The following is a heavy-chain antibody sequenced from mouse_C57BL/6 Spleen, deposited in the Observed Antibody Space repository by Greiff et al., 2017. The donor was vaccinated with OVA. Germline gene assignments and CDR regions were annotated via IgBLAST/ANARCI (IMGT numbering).Heavy chain of an antibody. CDR3: ARSVYDGYYRYYAMDY. CDR1: GYTFTSYW. CDR2: IHPNSGST. Sequence: QVHVKQPGAELVKPGASVKLSCKASGYTFTSYWMHWVKQRPGQGLEWIGMIHPNSGSTNYNEKFKSKATLTVDKSSSTAYMQLSSLTSEDSAVYYCARSVYDGYYRYYAMDYWGQGTSVTVSS. J-gene: IGHJ4*01. V-gene: IGHV1-64*01. D-gene: IGHD2-3*01.